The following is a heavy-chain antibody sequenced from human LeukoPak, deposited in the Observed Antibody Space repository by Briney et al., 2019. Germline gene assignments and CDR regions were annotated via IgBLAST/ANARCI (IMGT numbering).Heavy chain of an antibody. CDR1: GGSFSGYY. D-gene: IGHD2-2*02. CDR3: ARIQLGYCSSTSCYNLPGVRFDP. CDR2: INHSGST. Sequence: PSETLSLTCAVYGGSFSGYYWSWIRQPPGKGLEWIGEINHSGSTNYNPSLKSRVTISVDTSKNQFSLKLSSVTAADTAVYYCARIQLGYCSSTSCYNLPGVRFDPWGQGALVTVSS. V-gene: IGHV4-34*01. J-gene: IGHJ5*02.